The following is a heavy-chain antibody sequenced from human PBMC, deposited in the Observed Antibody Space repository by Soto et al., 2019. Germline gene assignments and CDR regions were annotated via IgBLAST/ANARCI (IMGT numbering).Heavy chain of an antibody. D-gene: IGHD6-6*01. CDR1: GGTFSSYA. V-gene: IGHV1-69*13. Sequence: SVKVSCKASGGTFSSYAISWVRQAPGQGLEWMGGIIPIFGTANYAQKFQGRVTITADESTSTAYMELSSLRSGDTAVYYCARGGTVSSSWLYYYYGMDVWGQGTTVTVSS. CDR3: ARGGTVSSSWLYYYYGMDV. J-gene: IGHJ6*02. CDR2: IIPIFGTA.